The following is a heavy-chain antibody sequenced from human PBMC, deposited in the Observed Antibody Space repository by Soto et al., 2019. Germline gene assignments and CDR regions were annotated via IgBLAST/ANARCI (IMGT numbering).Heavy chain of an antibody. CDR3: ARDLLVGYDILTGRPGYYYYGMDV. CDR2: INAGNGNT. J-gene: IGHJ6*02. V-gene: IGHV1-3*01. D-gene: IGHD3-9*01. CDR1: GYTFTSYA. Sequence: GASVKVCWKACGYTFTSYAMHWVRQAPGQRLEWMGWINAGNGNTKYSQKFQGRVTITRDTSASTAYMELSSLRSEDTAVYYCARDLLVGYDILTGRPGYYYYGMDVWGQGTTVTVSS.